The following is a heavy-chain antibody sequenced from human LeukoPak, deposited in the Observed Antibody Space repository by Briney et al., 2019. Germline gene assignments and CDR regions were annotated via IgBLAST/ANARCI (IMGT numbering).Heavy chain of an antibody. Sequence: GESLRISCKGSGYRFTNYWIGWVRQMPGKGLEWMGIIYPGNSDSRYSPSFQGRVTISADKSITTAYLQWSSLQASDTAMYYCARLRVPTDYYASSGDASDIWGQGTMVTVSS. V-gene: IGHV5-51*01. CDR2: IYPGNSDS. CDR3: ARLRVPTDYYASSGDASDI. D-gene: IGHD3-22*01. CDR1: GYRFTNYW. J-gene: IGHJ3*02.